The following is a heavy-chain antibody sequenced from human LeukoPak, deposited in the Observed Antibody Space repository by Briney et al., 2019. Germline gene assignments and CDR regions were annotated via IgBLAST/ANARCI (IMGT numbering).Heavy chain of an antibody. D-gene: IGHD1-26*01. Sequence: GGSLRLSCAASGFTFSSYAMSWVRQAPGKGLEWVSAISGSGGSTYYADSVKGRFTISRDNSKNTLYLQMNSLRAEDTAIYYCARDKIVGASKFDCWGQGTLVTVSS. V-gene: IGHV3-23*01. CDR3: ARDKIVGASKFDC. J-gene: IGHJ4*02. CDR1: GFTFSSYA. CDR2: ISGSGGST.